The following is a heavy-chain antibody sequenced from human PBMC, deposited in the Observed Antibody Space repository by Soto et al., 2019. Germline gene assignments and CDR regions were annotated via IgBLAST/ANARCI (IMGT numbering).Heavy chain of an antibody. D-gene: IGHD5-12*01. J-gene: IGHJ4*02. Sequence: SVKFSCKVSGYTLTELSMHWVRQAPGQGLEWMGGIIPMFGTPHYAEKFQDRVTITADESTGTAYLELSSLTSEDTAVYYCATSEGRDGYSFDYWGPGTLVTVSS. CDR2: IIPMFGTP. V-gene: IGHV1-69*13. CDR1: GYTLTELS. CDR3: ATSEGRDGYSFDY.